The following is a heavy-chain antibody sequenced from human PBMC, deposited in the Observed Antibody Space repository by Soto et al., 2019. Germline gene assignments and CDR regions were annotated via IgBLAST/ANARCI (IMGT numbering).Heavy chain of an antibody. J-gene: IGHJ6*02. CDR1: GYSFTSYW. Sequence: PGESLKISCKGSGYSFTSYWIGWVRQMPGKGLEWMGIIYPGDSDTRYSPSFQGQVTLSADKSISTAYLQWSSLKASDTAMYYCARHGDVGYYYYGMDVWGLGTTVTVSS. V-gene: IGHV5-51*01. D-gene: IGHD1-26*01. CDR2: IYPGDSDT. CDR3: ARHGDVGYYYYGMDV.